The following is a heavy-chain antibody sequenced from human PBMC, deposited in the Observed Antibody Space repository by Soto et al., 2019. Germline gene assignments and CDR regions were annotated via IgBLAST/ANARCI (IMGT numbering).Heavy chain of an antibody. CDR1: GFTFSSYW. J-gene: IGHJ6*03. CDR3: ARVAGRYFDWPEFYYMDV. V-gene: IGHV3-7*01. Sequence: PASGFTFSSYWMSWVRQAPGKGLEWVANIKQDGSEKYYVDSVKGRFTISRDNAKNSLYLQMNSLRAEDTAVYYCARVAGRYFDWPEFYYMDVWGKGTTVTVSS. CDR2: IKQDGSEK. D-gene: IGHD3-9*01.